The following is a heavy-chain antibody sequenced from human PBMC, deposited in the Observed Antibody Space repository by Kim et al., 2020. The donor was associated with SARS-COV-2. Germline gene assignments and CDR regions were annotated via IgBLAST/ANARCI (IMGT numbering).Heavy chain of an antibody. D-gene: IGHD4-17*01. CDR3: ARHPDYGGNSRYYYGMDV. CDR1: GGSISSSSYY. V-gene: IGHV4-39*01. CDR2: IYYSGST. J-gene: IGHJ6*02. Sequence: SETLSLTCTVSGGSISSSSYYWGWIRQPPGKGLEWIGSIYYSGSTYYNPSLKSRVTISVDTSKNQFSLKLSSVTAADTAVYYCARHPDYGGNSRYYYGMDVWGQGTTVTVSS.